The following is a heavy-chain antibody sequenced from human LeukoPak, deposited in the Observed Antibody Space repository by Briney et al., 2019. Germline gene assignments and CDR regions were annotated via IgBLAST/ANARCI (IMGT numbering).Heavy chain of an antibody. CDR1: GGSISIYY. CDR2: IYYSGST. CDR3: ARRRGGMDV. V-gene: IGHV4-59*08. Sequence: SETLSLTCTVSGGSISIYYWSWIRQPPGKGLEWIGYIYYSGSTNYNPSLKSRVTISVDTSKNQFSLKLSSVTAADTAVYYCARRRGGMDVWGQGTTVTVSS. J-gene: IGHJ6*02. D-gene: IGHD3-10*01.